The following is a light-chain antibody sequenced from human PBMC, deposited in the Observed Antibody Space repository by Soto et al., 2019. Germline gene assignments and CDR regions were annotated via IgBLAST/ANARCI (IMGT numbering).Light chain of an antibody. J-gene: IGLJ2*01. CDR1: SSNIGAGYD. Sequence: QAVVTQPPSVSGAPGQRVTISCTGSSSNIGAGYDVHWYQQLPGIAPKLLIYRNNNRPSGVPDRFSGSKSGNSASLAIXGXXXXDEADYYCQSYDSSLSGYVVFGGRTKLTVL. CDR3: QSYDSSLSGYVV. CDR2: RNN. V-gene: IGLV1-40*01.